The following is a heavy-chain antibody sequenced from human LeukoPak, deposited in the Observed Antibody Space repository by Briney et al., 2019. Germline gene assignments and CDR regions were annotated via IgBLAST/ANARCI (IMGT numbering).Heavy chain of an antibody. CDR2: LNPNSGGT. CDR3: ARVDANTWYGKIDY. J-gene: IGHJ4*02. D-gene: IGHD6-13*01. Sequence: ASGKVSCKAAGYTFTAHHVHWVRLAPGQGLEWMGGLNPNSGGTNYAQKSQGRVTMTRDTSINTAYMELNSLRSHDTAVYYCARVDANTWYGKIDYWGQGTLVTVSS. V-gene: IGHV1-2*02. CDR1: GYTFTAHH.